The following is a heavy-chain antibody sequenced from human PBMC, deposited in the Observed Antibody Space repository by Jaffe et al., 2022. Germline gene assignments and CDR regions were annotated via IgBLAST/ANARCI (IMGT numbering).Heavy chain of an antibody. CDR2: IRNKVNSYTT. Sequence: EVQLVESGGGLVQPGGSLRLSCAVSGFTFSDYYMDWVRQAPGKGLEWVGRIRNKVNSYTTEYAASVKGRFTISRDDSKNSLYLQMNSLKTEDTAVYYCVRSRVSGTGRCFDSWGQGALVIVSS. V-gene: IGHV3-72*01. J-gene: IGHJ5*01. CDR1: GFTFSDYY. D-gene: IGHD6-19*01. CDR3: VRSRVSGTGRCFDS.